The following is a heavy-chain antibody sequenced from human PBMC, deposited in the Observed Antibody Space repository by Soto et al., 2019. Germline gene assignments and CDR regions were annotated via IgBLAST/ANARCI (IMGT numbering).Heavy chain of an antibody. CDR3: ATNTLSSSVVSDAFDI. J-gene: IGHJ3*02. CDR2: MNPNSGNT. V-gene: IGHV1-8*01. D-gene: IGHD6-6*01. Sequence: ASVKVSCKASGYTFTSYDINWVRQATGQGLEWMGWMNPNSGNTGYAQKFQGRVTMTRNTSISTAYMELSSLRFEDTAVYYCATNTLSSSVVSDAFDIWGQGTMVTVSS. CDR1: GYTFTSYD.